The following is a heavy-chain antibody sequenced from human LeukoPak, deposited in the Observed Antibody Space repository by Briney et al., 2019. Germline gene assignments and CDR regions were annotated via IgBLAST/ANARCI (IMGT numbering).Heavy chain of an antibody. CDR1: GFTFSSYE. J-gene: IGHJ4*02. CDR3: ARARVGDIVVVITPHPFDY. CDR2: ISSSSSNI. V-gene: IGHV3-21*01. D-gene: IGHD3-22*01. Sequence: PGGSLRLSCAASGFTFSSYEMNWVRQAPGKGLEWVSFISSSSSNIYYADSVKGRFTISRDNAKNSLYLHMNSLRAEDTGVYYCARARVGDIVVVITPHPFDYWGQGTLVTVSS.